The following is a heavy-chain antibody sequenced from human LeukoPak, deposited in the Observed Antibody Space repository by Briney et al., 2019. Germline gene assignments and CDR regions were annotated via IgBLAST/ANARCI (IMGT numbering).Heavy chain of an antibody. CDR1: GYTLTGLS. CDR3: ATGRVGVWNVVLFDY. V-gene: IGHV1-24*01. CDR2: FDPEDGET. D-gene: IGHD3-22*01. J-gene: IGHJ4*02. Sequence: ASVKVSCKVSGYTLTGLSMHWVRQAPGKGLEWMGGFDPEDGETIYAQKFQGRVTMTEDTSTDTAYMELSSLRSEDTAVYYCATGRVGVWNVVLFDYWGQGTLVTVSS.